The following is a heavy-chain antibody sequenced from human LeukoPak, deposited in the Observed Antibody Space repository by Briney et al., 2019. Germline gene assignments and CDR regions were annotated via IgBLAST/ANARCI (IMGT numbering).Heavy chain of an antibody. D-gene: IGHD2-2*02. CDR1: GGSMSSDDYS. J-gene: IGHJ4*02. CDR3: AGYCSSTSCYRGTFDY. V-gene: IGHV4-30-4*07. Sequence: PSQTLSLTCAVSGGSMSSDDYSWSWIRQPPGKRLEWIGFIYYSGNTYYNPSLKSRVTISVDTSKNQFSLKLSSVTAADTAVYYCAGYCSSTSCYRGTFDYWGQGTLVTVSS. CDR2: IYYSGNT.